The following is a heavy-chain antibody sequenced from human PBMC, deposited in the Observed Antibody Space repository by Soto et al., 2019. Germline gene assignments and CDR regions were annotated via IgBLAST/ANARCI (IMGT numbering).Heavy chain of an antibody. CDR1: GFTFSSYA. D-gene: IGHD3-22*01. CDR3: ARDDYYDSSGYGN. CDR2: ISYDGSNK. Sequence: QVQLVESGGGVVQPGRSLRLSCAASGFTFSSYAMHWVRQAPGKGLEWVAVISYDGSNKYYADSVKGRFTISRDNSKNTLYLQMNRLRAEDTAVYYCARDDYYDSSGYGNWGQGTLVTVSS. V-gene: IGHV3-30-3*01. J-gene: IGHJ4*02.